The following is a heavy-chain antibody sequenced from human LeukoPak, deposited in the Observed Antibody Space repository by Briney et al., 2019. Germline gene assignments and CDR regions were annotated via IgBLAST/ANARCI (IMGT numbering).Heavy chain of an antibody. Sequence: GGSLRLSCATSGFTFSSYAMHWVRQAPGKGLGWVALISYDGSNKYYADSVKGRFTISGDNSKNTLYLQMTSLRAEDTAVCYCARDADIAVAGHFDYWGQGTLVTVSS. CDR1: GFTFSSYA. J-gene: IGHJ4*02. CDR3: ARDADIAVAGHFDY. V-gene: IGHV3-30*04. D-gene: IGHD6-19*01. CDR2: ISYDGSNK.